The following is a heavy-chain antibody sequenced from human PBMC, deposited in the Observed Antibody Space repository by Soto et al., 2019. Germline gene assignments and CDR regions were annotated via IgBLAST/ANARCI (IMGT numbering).Heavy chain of an antibody. V-gene: IGHV4-59*01. CDR2: IYYSGST. CDR1: GGSISSYY. D-gene: IGHD1-7*01. J-gene: IGHJ4*02. Sequence: SETLSLTCTVAGGSISSYYCSWIRQPPGKGLEWIGYIYYSGSTNYNPSLKSRVTISVDTSKNQFSLKLSSVTAADTAVYYCARRYGTTFDYWGQGTLVPVSS. CDR3: ARRYGTTFDY.